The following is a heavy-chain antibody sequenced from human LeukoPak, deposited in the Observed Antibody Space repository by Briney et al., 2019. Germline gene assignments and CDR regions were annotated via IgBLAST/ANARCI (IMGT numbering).Heavy chain of an antibody. D-gene: IGHD6-13*01. Sequence: GASVKVSCKTSGYILSMFWMHWVRQAPGQGLEWMGIINPSHGSTTFAPKFQGRVSMTGDMTTNTVYMEMSGVTSEDTGIYFCARDVSARGAGVVAPGLLPLMNYFGFYMDVWGKGTSVTVSS. V-gene: IGHV1-46*01. J-gene: IGHJ6*03. CDR2: INPSHGST. CDR1: GYILSMFW. CDR3: ARDVSARGAGVVAPGLLPLMNYFGFYMDV.